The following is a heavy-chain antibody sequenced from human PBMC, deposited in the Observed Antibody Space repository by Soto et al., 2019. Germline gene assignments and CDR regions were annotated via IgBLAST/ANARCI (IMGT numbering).Heavy chain of an antibody. Sequence: VEVLESGGGLVQPGGSLRLSCAASGFTFSTYAMTWVRQAPGKGLEWVSTISGGGGRTYYAGTVKGRFTISRDDSKDTLHLQMNSLRAEDTAIYYCARDAPDSLPPDAYDIWGRGTMVTVSS. CDR1: GFTFSTYA. V-gene: IGHV3-23*01. D-gene: IGHD2-21*01. CDR3: ARDAPDSLPPDAYDI. CDR2: ISGGGGRT. J-gene: IGHJ3*02.